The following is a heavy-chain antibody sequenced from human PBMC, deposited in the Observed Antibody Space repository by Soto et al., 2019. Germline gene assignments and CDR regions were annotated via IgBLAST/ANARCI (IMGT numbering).Heavy chain of an antibody. CDR1: GFTFSSYA. Sequence: PGGSLRLSCAASGFTFSSYAMHWVRQAPGKGLEWVAVISYDGSNKYYADSVKGRFTISRDNSKNTLYLQMNSLRAEDTAVYYCARDDSGPFHYWGQGTLVTVSS. J-gene: IGHJ4*02. V-gene: IGHV3-30*14. CDR3: ARDDSGPFHY. D-gene: IGHD6-19*01. CDR2: ISYDGSNK.